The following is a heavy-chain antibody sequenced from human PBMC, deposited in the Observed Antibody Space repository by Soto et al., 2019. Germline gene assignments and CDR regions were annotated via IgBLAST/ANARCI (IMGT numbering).Heavy chain of an antibody. Sequence: QVQLVESGGGVVQPGRSLRLSCAASGFTFSTYGMHWVRQAPGKGLEWVAAISYDGSNKYYADSVKGRFTISRDNSKNTLYLQRNSLRAEDTAVYYCAKDPTPYSSNWAYYYGMDVWGQGTTVTVSS. V-gene: IGHV3-30*18. J-gene: IGHJ6*02. D-gene: IGHD6-13*01. CDR1: GFTFSTYG. CDR2: ISYDGSNK. CDR3: AKDPTPYSSNWAYYYGMDV.